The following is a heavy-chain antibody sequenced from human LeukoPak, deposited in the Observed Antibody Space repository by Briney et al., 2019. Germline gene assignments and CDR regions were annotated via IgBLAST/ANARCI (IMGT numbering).Heavy chain of an antibody. CDR2: VYPGDSDT. D-gene: IGHD3-3*01. CDR3: ARQNDFRLDY. CDR1: GYTFSSYW. V-gene: IGHV5-51*01. Sequence: GESLRISCKGSGYTFSSYWIGWVRQMAGKGLEWMGIVYPGDSDTRYSPSLQGQVTISVDTSIGTAYLQWSSLKASDTAIYYCARQNDFRLDYWGQGTLVTVSS. J-gene: IGHJ4*02.